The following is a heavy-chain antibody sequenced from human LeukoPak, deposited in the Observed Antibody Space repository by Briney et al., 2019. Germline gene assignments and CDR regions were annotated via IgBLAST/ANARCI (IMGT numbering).Heavy chain of an antibody. D-gene: IGHD3-22*01. CDR1: GFTFSSSG. CDR3: AREEFYDSSGYYAFDY. J-gene: IGHJ4*02. Sequence: GGSLRLSCAASGFTFSSSGMSWVRQAPGKGLEWVSSISGSGSGGSTYYADSVKGRFTISRDNDKNYLYLQMNSLRAEDTALYYCAREEFYDSSGYYAFDYWGQGTLVTVSS. CDR2: ISGSGSGGST. V-gene: IGHV3-23*01.